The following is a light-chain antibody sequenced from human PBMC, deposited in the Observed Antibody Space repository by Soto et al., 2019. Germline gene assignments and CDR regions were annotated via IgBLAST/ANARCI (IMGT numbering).Light chain of an antibody. CDR3: QQRSNWQGT. J-gene: IGKJ1*01. CDR1: QSVSGY. V-gene: IGKV3-11*01. CDR2: DAS. Sequence: EIVLTQSPATLSLSPGQRATLSCRASQSVSGYLAWYQQKPGQAPRLHIYDASNRATGIQARFSGSGSGTEFTLTISRLEPEDFAVYYCQQRSNWQGTFGQGIKVEMK.